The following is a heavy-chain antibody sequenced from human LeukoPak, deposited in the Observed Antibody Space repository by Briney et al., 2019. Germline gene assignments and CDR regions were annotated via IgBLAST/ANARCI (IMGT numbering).Heavy chain of an antibody. CDR2: ISSSSSYI. CDR3: AKGPLRLRLTYFDY. CDR1: GFTFSSYS. J-gene: IGHJ4*02. D-gene: IGHD5-12*01. Sequence: GGSLRLSCAASGFTFSSYSMNWVRQAPGKGLEWVSSISSSSSYIYYADSVKGRFTISRDNSKNTLYLQMNSLRAEDTAVYYCAKGPLRLRLTYFDYWGQGTLVTVSS. V-gene: IGHV3-21*04.